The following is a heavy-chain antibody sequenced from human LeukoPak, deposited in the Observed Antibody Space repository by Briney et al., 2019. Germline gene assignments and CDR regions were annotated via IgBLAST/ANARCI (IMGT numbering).Heavy chain of an antibody. CDR3: ACHAVRYSAYDREEDAFDI. D-gene: IGHD5-12*01. Sequence: SETLSLTCALYGGSFTGYYWRGIRQPPGKGLEWIGEINHSGSTKYNPSLKSRVTISVDTSTKQFLLRLTSVTAADTAVYYCACHAVRYSAYDREEDAFDIWGQGTMVTVSS. CDR2: INHSGST. J-gene: IGHJ3*02. V-gene: IGHV4-34*01. CDR1: GGSFTGYY.